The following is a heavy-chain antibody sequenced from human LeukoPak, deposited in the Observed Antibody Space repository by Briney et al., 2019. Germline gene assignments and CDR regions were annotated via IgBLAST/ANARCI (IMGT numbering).Heavy chain of an antibody. V-gene: IGHV7-4-1*02. J-gene: IGHJ6*03. CDR2: INTNTGNP. Sequence: ASVKVSCKASGYTFTSYAMNWVRQAPGQGLEWTGWINTNTGNPTYAQGFTGRFVFSLDTSVSTAYLQISSLKAEDTAVYYCARGHYDSSGYYFFYYYYYMDVWGKGTTVTVSS. D-gene: IGHD3-22*01. CDR3: ARGHYDSSGYYFFYYYYYMDV. CDR1: GYTFTSYA.